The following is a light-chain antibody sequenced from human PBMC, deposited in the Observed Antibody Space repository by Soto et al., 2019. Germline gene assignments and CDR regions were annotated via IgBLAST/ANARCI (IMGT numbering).Light chain of an antibody. V-gene: IGKV4-1*01. CDR1: QSFLSSSNNKNF. J-gene: IGKJ5*01. Sequence: DFVMTQSPDSLAVSLGERATINCKSSQSFLSSSNNKNFLAWFQQKPGQPPKLLISWASTRESGVPDRFSGSGSGTDFTLTISSLQAEDLAIYYCQQYHSDPITFGQGTRLEIK. CDR2: WAS. CDR3: QQYHSDPIT.